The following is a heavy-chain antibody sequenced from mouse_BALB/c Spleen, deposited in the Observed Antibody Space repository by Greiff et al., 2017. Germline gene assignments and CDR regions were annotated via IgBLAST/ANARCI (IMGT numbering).Heavy chain of an antibody. J-gene: IGHJ3*01. V-gene: IGHV2-6-7*01. CDR2: IWGDGSS. CDR1: GFSLTGYG. D-gene: IGHD2-1*01. CDR3: ARGYVNYPFAY. Sequence: VQRVESGPGLVAPSQRLYITCTVSGFSLTGYGVNWVRQPPGKGLEWLGMIWGDGSSDYNSALKSRLSISTDNSKSQVFLKMNSLQTDDTARYYCARGYVNYPFAYWGQGTLVTVSA.